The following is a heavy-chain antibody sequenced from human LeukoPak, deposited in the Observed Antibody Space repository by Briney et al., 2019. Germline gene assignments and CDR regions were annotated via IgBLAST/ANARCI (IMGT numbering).Heavy chain of an antibody. D-gene: IGHD2-2*01. CDR3: ARDGMPFPFDP. CDR1: GYTFNDYF. CDR2: ISAYNGNA. J-gene: IGHJ5*02. Sequence: ASVKVSCKASGYTFNDYFVHWVRQAPGQGLEWMGWISAYNGNANYAQKLQGRVTMTTDTSTSTAYMELRSLRSDDTAVYYCARDGMPFPFDPWGQGTLVTVSS. V-gene: IGHV1-18*04.